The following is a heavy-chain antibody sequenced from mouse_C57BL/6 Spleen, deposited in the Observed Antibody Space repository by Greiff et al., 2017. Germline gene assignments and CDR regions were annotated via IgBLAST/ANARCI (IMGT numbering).Heavy chain of an antibody. CDR2: ISSGSSTI. V-gene: IGHV5-17*01. CDR1: GFTFSDYG. D-gene: IGHD1-1*01. Sequence: EVKLMESGGGLVKPGGSLKLSCAASGFTFSDYGMHWVRQAPEKGLEWVAYISSGSSTIYYADTVKGRFTISRDNAKNTLFLQMTSLRSEDTAMYYCARDYYGSSPYFDVWGTGTTVTVSS. J-gene: IGHJ1*03. CDR3: ARDYYGSSPYFDV.